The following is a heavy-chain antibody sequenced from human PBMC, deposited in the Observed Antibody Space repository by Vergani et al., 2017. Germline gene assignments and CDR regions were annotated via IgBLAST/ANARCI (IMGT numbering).Heavy chain of an antibody. CDR1: GGSISSYY. CDR2: IYYSGST. CDR3: ARRKWELEEGGYYYMDV. J-gene: IGHJ6*03. Sequence: QVQLQESGPGLVKPSETLSLTCTVSGGSISSYYWSWIRQPPGKGLEWIGYIYYSGSTYYNPSLKSRVTISVDTSKNQFSLKLSSVTAADTAVYYCARRKWELEEGGYYYMDVWGKGTTVTVSS. D-gene: IGHD1-26*01. V-gene: IGHV4-59*06.